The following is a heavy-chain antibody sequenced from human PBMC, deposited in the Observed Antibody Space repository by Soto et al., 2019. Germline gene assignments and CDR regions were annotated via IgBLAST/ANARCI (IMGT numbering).Heavy chain of an antibody. CDR2: INHSGST. Sequence: QVQLQQWGAGLLKPSETLSLTCAVYGGSFSGYYWSWIRQPPGKGLEWIGEINHSGSTNYNPSLKSRVTISVDTSKNQFSLKLSSVTAADTAVYYCARGGVQQLVEKPYFDYWGQGTLVTVSS. CDR1: GGSFSGYY. V-gene: IGHV4-34*01. D-gene: IGHD6-13*01. CDR3: ARGGVQQLVEKPYFDY. J-gene: IGHJ4*02.